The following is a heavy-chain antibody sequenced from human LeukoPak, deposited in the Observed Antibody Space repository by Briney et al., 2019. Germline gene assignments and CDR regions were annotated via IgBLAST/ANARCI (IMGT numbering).Heavy chain of an antibody. Sequence: GESLKISCKGSGYSFTSYWIGWVRQMPGKGLEWMGIIYPGDSDTGYSPSFQGQVTISADKSISTAYLQWSSLKASDTAMYYCARSCSGGSCSVDGFDYWGQGTLVTVSS. CDR2: IYPGDSDT. CDR3: ARSCSGGSCSVDGFDY. J-gene: IGHJ4*02. CDR1: GYSFTSYW. D-gene: IGHD2-15*01. V-gene: IGHV5-51*01.